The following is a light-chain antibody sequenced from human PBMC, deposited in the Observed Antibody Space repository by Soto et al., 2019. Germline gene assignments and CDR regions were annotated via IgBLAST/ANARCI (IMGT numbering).Light chain of an antibody. CDR1: QSISSW. CDR3: QQYNDNWT. J-gene: IGKJ1*01. V-gene: IGKV1-5*03. Sequence: DIPMTQSPSSLSASVGDRVNITCRASQSISSWLAWYQQKPGQAPKLLIYKASTLQSGVPSRFSGSGSGTEFTLAISSLQPDDSATYYCQQYNDNWTFGQGTKVEIK. CDR2: KAS.